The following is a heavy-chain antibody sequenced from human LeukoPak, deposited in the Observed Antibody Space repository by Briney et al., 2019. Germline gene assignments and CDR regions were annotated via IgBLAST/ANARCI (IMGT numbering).Heavy chain of an antibody. CDR3: TRDPPSTYYYYMDV. Sequence: ASVKVSCKASGYTFTSYYIYWVRQAPGQGREWMGCVIAYNRNTNYAQKLQGRVTNTTYTATSTAYRCLRSRRAYDTAMYYCTRDPPSTYYYYMDVWGKGTTVTVSS. V-gene: IGHV1-18*04. D-gene: IGHD5/OR15-5a*01. J-gene: IGHJ6*03. CDR2: VIAYNRNT. CDR1: GYTFTSYY.